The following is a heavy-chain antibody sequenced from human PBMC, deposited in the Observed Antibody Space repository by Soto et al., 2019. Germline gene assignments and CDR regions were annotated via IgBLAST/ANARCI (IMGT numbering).Heavy chain of an antibody. J-gene: IGHJ4*02. V-gene: IGHV3-33*01. CDR3: ARDGGLRFLEWLSRSYYFDY. CDR1: GFTFSSYG. CDR2: IWYDGSNK. Sequence: PGGSLRLSCAASGFTFSSYGMHWVRQAPGKGLEWVAVIWYDGSNKYYADSVKGRFTISRDNSKNTLYLQMNSLRAEDTAVYYCARDGGLRFLEWLSRSYYFDYWGQGTLVTVS. D-gene: IGHD3-3*01.